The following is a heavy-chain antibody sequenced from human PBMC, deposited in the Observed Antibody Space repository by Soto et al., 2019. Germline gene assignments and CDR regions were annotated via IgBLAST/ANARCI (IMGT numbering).Heavy chain of an antibody. Sequence: QVQLVQSGAEVKKPGSSVKVSCKASGGTFSSYAISWVRQAPGQGLEWMGGIIPIFGTANYAQKFQGRVTITADESTSTAYMELSSLRSEDTTVYYCARDVGFCSGGSCSEFGYWGQGTLVTVSS. D-gene: IGHD2-15*01. J-gene: IGHJ4*02. CDR3: ARDVGFCSGGSCSEFGY. CDR2: IIPIFGTA. CDR1: GGTFSSYA. V-gene: IGHV1-69*01.